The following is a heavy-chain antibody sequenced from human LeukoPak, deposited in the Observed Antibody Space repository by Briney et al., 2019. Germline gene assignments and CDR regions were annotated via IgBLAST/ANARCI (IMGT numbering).Heavy chain of an antibody. V-gene: IGHV3-23*01. Sequence: GGSLRLSCAVSGFPLNINVITWLRQAPGRGLDWLSAISGGGGDTYYADSVKGRFTISRDNSKNILYLQMSSLTAEDTAVYYCAKTFPYGTTWFGFCDYWGQGALVTVSS. D-gene: IGHD3-10*01. CDR1: GFPLNINV. CDR2: ISGGGGDT. CDR3: AKTFPYGTTWFGFCDY. J-gene: IGHJ4*02.